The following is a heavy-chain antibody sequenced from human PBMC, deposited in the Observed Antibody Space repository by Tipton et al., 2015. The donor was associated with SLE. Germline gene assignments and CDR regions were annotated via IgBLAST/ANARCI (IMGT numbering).Heavy chain of an antibody. CDR3: AKVDRTNMVTSFDY. CDR1: GFTFNSYS. D-gene: IGHD5-18*01. CDR2: ISGSSNTI. Sequence: SLRLSCAASGFTFNSYSMNWVRQAPGKGLEWVSYISGSSNTIYYADSVKGRFIISRDNAKNSLYLQLNSLRAEDTAAYYCAKVDRTNMVTSFDYWGQGTLVTVSS. J-gene: IGHJ4*02. V-gene: IGHV3-48*01.